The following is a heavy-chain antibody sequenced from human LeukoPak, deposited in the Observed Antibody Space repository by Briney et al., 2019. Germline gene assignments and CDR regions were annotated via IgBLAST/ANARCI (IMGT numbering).Heavy chain of an antibody. CDR2: SGTRSGTK. D-gene: IGHD3-16*02. Sequence: GGSLRLSCAASGFTLSSLAMHWVRQAPGKGLEWVSSSGTRSGTKYYADSVMGRFTISRDGAMNSMSLQINSLRAEDTAVYYCLLQMTYGELSDPDFRGQGTLVTVSS. CDR1: GFTLSSLA. V-gene: IGHV3-21*01. J-gene: IGHJ4*02. CDR3: LLQMTYGELSDPDF.